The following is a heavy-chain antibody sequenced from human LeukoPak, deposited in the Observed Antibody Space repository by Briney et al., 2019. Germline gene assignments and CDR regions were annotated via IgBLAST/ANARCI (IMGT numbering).Heavy chain of an antibody. CDR3: ASIQVAVAGLYFDY. Sequence: SETLSLTCSVSGDSISSYSWSWIRQPPGKGLEWIGYIYYSGSTNYNPSLKSRVTISVDTSKNQFSLKLSSVTAADTAVYYCASIQVAVAGLYFDYWGQGTLVTVSS. J-gene: IGHJ4*02. CDR1: GDSISSYS. CDR2: IYYSGST. D-gene: IGHD6-19*01. V-gene: IGHV4-59*08.